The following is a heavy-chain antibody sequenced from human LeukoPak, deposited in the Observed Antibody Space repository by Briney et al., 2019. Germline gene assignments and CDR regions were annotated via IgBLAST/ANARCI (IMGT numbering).Heavy chain of an antibody. CDR2: ISSSGSII. Sequence: PGGSLRLSCAASGFTLSDYYMSWIRQAPGKRLERVSYISSSGSIIYYADSVKRRFTISSDNANNSLYLQMNSLRAEDTAVYYCSRGDGSSLVLASHDYYMDVWGKGTTVTVSS. CDR3: SRGDGSSLVLASHDYYMDV. V-gene: IGHV3-11*01. D-gene: IGHD3-16*01. J-gene: IGHJ6*03. CDR1: GFTLSDYY.